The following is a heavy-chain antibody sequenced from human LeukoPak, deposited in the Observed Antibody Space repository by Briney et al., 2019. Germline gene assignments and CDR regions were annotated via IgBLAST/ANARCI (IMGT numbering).Heavy chain of an antibody. CDR1: GGSISSGGYS. J-gene: IGHJ6*02. V-gene: IGHV4-30-2*01. Sequence: SETLSLTCAVSGGSISSGGYSWSWIRQPPGKGLEWIGYIYHSGSTYYNPSLKSRVTISVDRSKNQFSLKLSSVTAADTAVYYCARGSTTAPNTTGHFRNCYYGMDVWGQGTTVTVSS. D-gene: IGHD1-26*01. CDR2: IYHSGST. CDR3: ARGSTTAPNTTGHFRNCYYGMDV.